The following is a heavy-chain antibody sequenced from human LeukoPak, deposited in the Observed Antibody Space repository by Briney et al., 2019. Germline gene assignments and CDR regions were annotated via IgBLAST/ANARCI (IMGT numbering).Heavy chain of an antibody. J-gene: IGHJ4*02. CDR3: ARVPYSTGTYDY. D-gene: IGHD6-19*01. CDR2: ISSSSTTI. Sequence: GGSLRLSCAASGFTFSTYSMNWVRQAPGKGLEWVSYISSSSTTIYYADSVKGRFTISRHNAKNSLYLQMNSLRDGDMAVYYCARVPYSTGTYDYWGQGTLVIVPS. V-gene: IGHV3-48*02. CDR1: GFTFSTYS.